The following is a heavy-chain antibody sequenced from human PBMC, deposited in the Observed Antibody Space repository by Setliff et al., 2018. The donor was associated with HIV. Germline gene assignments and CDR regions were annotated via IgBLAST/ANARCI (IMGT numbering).Heavy chain of an antibody. Sequence: PSETLSLTCTVSGDYISSGGYYWSWIRQHPGKGLEWIGYIYYSGSTYYNPSLQSRVTISVDTSKNHFSLKLNSVTAADTAVYYCARGGLGVVTSFDSWGPGTLVTVSS. CDR2: IYYSGST. CDR3: ARGGLGVVTSFDS. D-gene: IGHD3-3*01. V-gene: IGHV4-31*03. J-gene: IGHJ4*02. CDR1: GDYISSGGYY.